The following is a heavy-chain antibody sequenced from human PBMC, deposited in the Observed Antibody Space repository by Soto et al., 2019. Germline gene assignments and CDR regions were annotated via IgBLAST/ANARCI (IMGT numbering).Heavy chain of an antibody. CDR3: ARGSYASKFDS. D-gene: IGHD3-16*01. CDR1: GGSISSNGYY. Sequence: SETLSLTCIVSGGSISSNGYYWNWIRQHPGKGLEWIGYIYHSGGTNYNPSLKSRLTVSVDKSKNHFSLKLTSVTAADTAMYYCARGSYASKFDSWGQGTLVTVSS. J-gene: IGHJ4*02. V-gene: IGHV4-61*05. CDR2: IYHSGGT.